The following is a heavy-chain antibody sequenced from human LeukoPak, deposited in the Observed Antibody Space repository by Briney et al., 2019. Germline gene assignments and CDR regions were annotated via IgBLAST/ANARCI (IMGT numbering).Heavy chain of an antibody. CDR3: ARSGYSNFDY. V-gene: IGHV4-30-2*01. Sequence: PSETLSLTCTVSGGSISSGGYYWSWIRQPPGKGLGWIGYIYHSGSTYYNPSLKSRVTISVDRSKNQFSLKLSSVTAADTAVYYCARSGYSNFDYWGQGTLVTVSS. CDR2: IYHSGST. D-gene: IGHD3-3*01. J-gene: IGHJ4*02. CDR1: GGSISSGGYY.